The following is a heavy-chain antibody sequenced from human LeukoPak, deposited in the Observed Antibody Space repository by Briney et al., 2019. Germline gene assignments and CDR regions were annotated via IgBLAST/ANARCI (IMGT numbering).Heavy chain of an antibody. CDR3: ARGLQENLAWLTAFSAFDI. J-gene: IGHJ3*02. V-gene: IGHV1-18*01. CDR2: TSAYNGNT. D-gene: IGHD6-19*01. Sequence: ASVKVSCKTSGYTFTRYGISWVRQAPGQGLEWMGWTSAYNGNTNYAQKVQGRVTMTTDTSTSTAYMELRSLRSDDTAVYYCARGLQENLAWLTAFSAFDIWGQGTMVTVSS. CDR1: GYTFTRYG.